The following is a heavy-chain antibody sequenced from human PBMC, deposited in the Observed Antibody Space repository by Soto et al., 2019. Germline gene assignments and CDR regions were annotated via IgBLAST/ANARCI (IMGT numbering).Heavy chain of an antibody. D-gene: IGHD2-2*02. Sequence: RGESLKISCNGSGYIFTNYWISWGRQMPGKGLEWMGRIDPSDSYIKYSPSFQGHVTISADNSISTAYLQWSSLKASDTAMYYCARHDCSSTRCYNFGMDVWGQGTTVTVSS. CDR1: GYIFTNYW. CDR3: ARHDCSSTRCYNFGMDV. V-gene: IGHV5-10-1*01. CDR2: IDPSDSYI. J-gene: IGHJ6*02.